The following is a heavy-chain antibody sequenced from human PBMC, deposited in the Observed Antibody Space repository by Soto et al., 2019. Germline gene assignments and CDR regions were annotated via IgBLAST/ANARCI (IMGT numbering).Heavy chain of an antibody. CDR2: INYSGTS. Sequence: PSETLSLTCTVSGGSLRSCDYYWIWVPHRTPTGXEWIGYINYSGTSHFNPSLKSRVTISLDASMNQFSLSLNSVTAADTAVYYCARVKIGKYYYDSSGYAWFDPWGQGTLVTVS. CDR3: ARVKIGKYYYDSSGYAWFDP. D-gene: IGHD3-22*01. CDR1: GGSLRSCDYY. V-gene: IGHV4-30-4*01. J-gene: IGHJ5*02.